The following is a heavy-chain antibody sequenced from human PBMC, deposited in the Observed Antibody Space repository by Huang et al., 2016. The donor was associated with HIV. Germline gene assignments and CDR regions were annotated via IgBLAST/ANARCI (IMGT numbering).Heavy chain of an antibody. CDR3: ARWEAAADNNWFDP. CDR1: GGTFSSCG. V-gene: IGHV1-69*01. D-gene: IGHD6-13*01. CDR2: IIPIFGTP. Sequence: QVQLVQSGAEVKKPGSSVKVSCRASGGTFSSCGISWVRQAAGEGLEWMGGIIPIFGTPNYAQKFQGRVTITADESTSTAYMELSSLRSEDTAVYYCARWEAAADNNWFDPWGQGTLVTVSS. J-gene: IGHJ5*02.